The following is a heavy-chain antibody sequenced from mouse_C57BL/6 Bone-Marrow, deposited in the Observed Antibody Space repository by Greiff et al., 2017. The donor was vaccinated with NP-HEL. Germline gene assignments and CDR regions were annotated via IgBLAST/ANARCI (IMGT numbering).Heavy chain of an antibody. D-gene: IGHD2-3*01. CDR3: TTGYDLYYYAMDY. V-gene: IGHV14-4*01. CDR2: IDPETGDT. CDR1: GFNIKDDY. Sequence: VQLKQSGAELVRPGASVKLSCTASGFNIKDDYMHWVKQRPEQGLEWIGWIDPETGDTEYASKFQGKATITADTSSNTAYLQLSSLTSEDTAVYYCTTGYDLYYYAMDYWGQGTSVTVSS. J-gene: IGHJ4*01.